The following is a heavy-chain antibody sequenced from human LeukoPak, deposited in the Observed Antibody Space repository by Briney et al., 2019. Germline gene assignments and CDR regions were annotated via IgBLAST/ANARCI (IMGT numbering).Heavy chain of an antibody. J-gene: IGHJ3*02. CDR3: VRHHKYCSSTSCYKVGDPTDAFAI. D-gene: IGHD2-2*01. CDR2: VFYTGST. Sequence: SETLSLTCIVSGASIRNYNNYWGWIRQPPGKGLEWIGSVFYTGSTYYNPSLQSRITVSVDTSKNQFSLKLTSVTAADTAVYYCVRHHKYCSSTSCYKVGDPTDAFAIWGLGTMVIVSS. CDR1: GASIRNYNNY. V-gene: IGHV4-39*01.